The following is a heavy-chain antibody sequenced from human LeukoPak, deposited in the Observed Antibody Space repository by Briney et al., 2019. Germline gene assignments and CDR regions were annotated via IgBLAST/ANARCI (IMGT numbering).Heavy chain of an antibody. D-gene: IGHD3-22*01. CDR1: GYRFTSYW. Sequence: GESLKISCKGSGYRFTSYWIGWVRQMPGKGLEWMGIIYPGDSDIRYSPSFQGQVTISADKSISTAYLQWSSLKASDTAMYYCARLVGGSGYYPIDLKENWFDPWGQGTLVTVSS. V-gene: IGHV5-51*01. J-gene: IGHJ5*02. CDR2: IYPGDSDI. CDR3: ARLVGGSGYYPIDLKENWFDP.